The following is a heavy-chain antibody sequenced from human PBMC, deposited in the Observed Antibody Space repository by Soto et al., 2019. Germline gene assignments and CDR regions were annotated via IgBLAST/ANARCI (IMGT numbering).Heavy chain of an antibody. CDR1: GFTVNYNY. Sequence: EVQLVQTGGGLIQPGGSLRLSCVVSGFTVNYNYMSWVRQAPGKGLEWVSVIYSDGTTFYADSVKGRFTISRDNSKNTLYLQMNTLRADDTAVYYCARDVSAGDWIFDYWGQGTLVTVSS. CDR3: ARDVSAGDWIFDY. D-gene: IGHD2-21*02. CDR2: IYSDGTT. V-gene: IGHV3-53*02. J-gene: IGHJ4*02.